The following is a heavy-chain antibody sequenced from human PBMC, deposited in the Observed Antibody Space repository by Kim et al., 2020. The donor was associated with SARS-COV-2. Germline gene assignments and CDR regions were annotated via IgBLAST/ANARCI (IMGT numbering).Heavy chain of an antibody. CDR3: ARDFSVTRETYYYYGMDV. Sequence: GGSLRLSCAASGFTFSDYYMSWIRQAPGKGLEWVSYISSSGRTIYYADSVKGRFTISRDNAKNSLYLQMNSLRAEDTAVYYCARDFSVTRETYYYYGMDVWGQGTTVTVSS. CDR2: ISSSGRTI. D-gene: IGHD3-10*01. J-gene: IGHJ6*02. V-gene: IGHV3-11*01. CDR1: GFTFSDYY.